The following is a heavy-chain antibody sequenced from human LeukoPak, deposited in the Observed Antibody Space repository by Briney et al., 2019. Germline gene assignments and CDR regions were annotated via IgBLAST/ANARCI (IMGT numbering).Heavy chain of an antibody. CDR1: GYTFTSYG. J-gene: IGHJ5*02. CDR3: ARDAWAKLELPNDGFDP. V-gene: IGHV1-18*01. CDR2: ISAYNGNT. D-gene: IGHD1-7*01. Sequence: ASVKVSCKASGYTFTSYGISWVRQAPGQGLEWMGWISAYNGNTNYAQKLQGRVTMTTDTSTSTAYMELRSLRSDDTAVYYCARDAWAKLELPNDGFDPWGQGTLVTVSS.